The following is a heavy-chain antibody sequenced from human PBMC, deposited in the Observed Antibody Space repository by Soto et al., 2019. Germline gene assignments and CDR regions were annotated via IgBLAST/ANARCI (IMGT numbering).Heavy chain of an antibody. CDR2: FDPEDGET. V-gene: IGHV1-24*01. CDR3: AKDSEAGAYYYYYGMDV. J-gene: IGHJ6*02. CDR1: GYTLTELS. D-gene: IGHD6-19*01. Sequence: GASVKVSCKVSGYTLTELSMRWVRQAPGKGLEWMGGFDPEDGETIYAQKFQGRFTISRDNSKNTLYLQMNSLRAEDTAVYYCAKDSEAGAYYYYYGMDVWGQGTTVTVSS.